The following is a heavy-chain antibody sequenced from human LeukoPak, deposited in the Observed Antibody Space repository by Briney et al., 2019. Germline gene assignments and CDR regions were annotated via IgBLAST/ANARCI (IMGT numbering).Heavy chain of an antibody. Sequence: GESLKISCKGSGYIFTSYWIGWVRQMPGKGLEWVGIIFPGDSDTRYSPSFQGQVTISADKSISTAYLQWSSLKASDTAMYYCARMVRGVIITGWENFDYWGQGTLVTVSS. V-gene: IGHV5-51*01. J-gene: IGHJ4*02. CDR3: ARMVRGVIITGWENFDY. CDR2: IFPGDSDT. CDR1: GYIFTSYW. D-gene: IGHD3-10*01.